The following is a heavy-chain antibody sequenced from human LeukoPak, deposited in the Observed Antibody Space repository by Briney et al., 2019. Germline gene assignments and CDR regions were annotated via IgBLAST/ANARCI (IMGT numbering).Heavy chain of an antibody. V-gene: IGHV3-23*01. D-gene: IGHD2-21*01. CDR2: ISGSGGST. Sequence: PGGSLRLSCTASGFTFSSYAMSWVRQAPGKGLEWVSAISGSGGSTYYADSVKGRFTISRDNSKNTLYLQMNSLRAEDTAVYYCAKVQHPVLWYFDYWGQGTLVTVSS. CDR3: AKVQHPVLWYFDY. CDR1: GFTFSSYA. J-gene: IGHJ4*02.